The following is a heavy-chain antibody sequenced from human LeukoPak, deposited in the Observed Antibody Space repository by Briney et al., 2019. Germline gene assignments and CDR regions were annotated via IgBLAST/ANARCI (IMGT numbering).Heavy chain of an antibody. V-gene: IGHV3-15*01. J-gene: IGHJ1*01. Sequence: GGSLALSCAASGFTFSSYTMHWVRQAPGKGLDWVGRIKSKSDGGTTEYAAPVKGKFTISRDDSKNTLYLQMNSLKSEDTAVYYCTTGGGVYDYVSLHWGQGNLLTVSS. CDR2: IKSKSDGGTT. D-gene: IGHD3-16*01. CDR3: TTGGGVYDYVSLH. CDR1: GFTFSSYT.